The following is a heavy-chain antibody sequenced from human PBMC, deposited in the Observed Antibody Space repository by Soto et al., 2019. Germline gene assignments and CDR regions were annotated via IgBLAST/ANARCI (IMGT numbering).Heavy chain of an antibody. CDR3: ARDRRSVVGGVILEFLRAFDI. V-gene: IGHV1-69*13. CDR2: IIPIFGTA. Sequence: SVKVSCKASGGTFSSYAISWVRQAPGQGLEWMGGIIPIFGTANYAQKFQGRVTITADESTSTAYMELSRLRSDDTAVYYCARDRRSVVGGVILEFLRAFDICG. J-gene: IGHJ3*02. D-gene: IGHD3-16*01. CDR1: GGTFSSYA.